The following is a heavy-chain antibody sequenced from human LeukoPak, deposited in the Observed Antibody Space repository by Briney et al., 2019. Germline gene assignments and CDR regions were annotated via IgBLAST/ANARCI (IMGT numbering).Heavy chain of an antibody. CDR3: ARDQRHDFWSGYYTDYYYYMDV. J-gene: IGHJ6*03. D-gene: IGHD3-3*01. CDR1: GGSISSHY. Sequence: SETLSLTCTVSGGSISSHYWSWIRQPPGKGLEWIGYIYYSGSTNYNPSLKSRVTISVDTSKNQFSLKLSSVTAADTAVYYCARDQRHDFWSGYYTDYYYYMDVWGKGTTVTVSS. V-gene: IGHV4-59*11. CDR2: IYYSGST.